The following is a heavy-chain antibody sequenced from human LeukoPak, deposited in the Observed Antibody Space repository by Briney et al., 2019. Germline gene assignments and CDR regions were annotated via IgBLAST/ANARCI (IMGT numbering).Heavy chain of an antibody. V-gene: IGHV4-59*01. CDR1: GGSISSYY. CDR2: IYYSGST. Sequence: SETLSLTCTVSGGSISSYYWSWIRQPPGKGLEWIGYIYYSGSTNYNPSLKSRVTISVDTSKNQFSLKLSSVTAADTAVYYCARDSSGYCSGGSCPQNWFDPWGQGTLVTVSS. J-gene: IGHJ5*02. D-gene: IGHD2-15*01. CDR3: ARDSSGYCSGGSCPQNWFDP.